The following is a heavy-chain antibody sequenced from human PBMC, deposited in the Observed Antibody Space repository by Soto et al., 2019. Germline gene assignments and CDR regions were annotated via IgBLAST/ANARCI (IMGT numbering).Heavy chain of an antibody. J-gene: IGHJ6*02. V-gene: IGHV1-18*01. CDR2: ISAYNGNT. D-gene: IGHD3-22*01. Sequence: QVQLVQSGAEVKKPGASVKVSCKASGYTFTSYGISWVRQAPGQGLEWMGWISAYNGNTKYAQKLQGRVTMTTDTSTSTAYMELRSLRFDDTAVYYCSRDLPHYYDTSGYFGQRAYYYGMDVWGQGTTVTDFS. CDR3: SRDLPHYYDTSGYFGQRAYYYGMDV. CDR1: GYTFTSYG.